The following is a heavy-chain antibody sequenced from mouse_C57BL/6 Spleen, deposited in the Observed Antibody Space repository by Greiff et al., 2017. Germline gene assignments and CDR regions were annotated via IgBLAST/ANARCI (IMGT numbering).Heavy chain of an antibody. CDR2: IYPSDSET. Sequence: QVQLQQPGAELVRPGSSVKLSCKASGYTFTSYWMDWVKQRPGQPLEWIGNIYPSDSETHYNQKFKDKATLTVDKSSSTAYMQLSSLTSEDSAVYYCARGGLRRGFAYWGQGTLVTVSA. D-gene: IGHD2-2*01. V-gene: IGHV1-61*01. CDR3: ARGGLRRGFAY. J-gene: IGHJ3*01. CDR1: GYTFTSYW.